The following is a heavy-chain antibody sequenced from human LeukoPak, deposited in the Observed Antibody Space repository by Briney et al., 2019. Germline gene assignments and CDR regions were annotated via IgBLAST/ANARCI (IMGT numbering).Heavy chain of an antibody. D-gene: IGHD6-13*01. CDR3: ARNRGEIAAAEFDY. CDR2: INPNSGGT. CDR1: GYTFTGYY. V-gene: IGHV1-2*02. Sequence: APVKVSCKASGYTFTGYYMHWVRQAPGQGLEWMGWINPNSGGTNYAQKFQGRVTMTRDTSISTAYMELSRLRSDDTAVYYCARNRGEIAAAEFDYWGQGTLVTVSS. J-gene: IGHJ4*02.